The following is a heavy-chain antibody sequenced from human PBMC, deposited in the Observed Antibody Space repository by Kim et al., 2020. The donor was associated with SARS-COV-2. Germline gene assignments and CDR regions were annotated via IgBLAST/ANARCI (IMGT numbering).Heavy chain of an antibody. CDR1: GGSIKSSSYY. CDR3: ARVFSSGYYYSMDV. D-gene: IGHD3-3*01. J-gene: IGHJ6*02. CDR2: AYYNGNT. Sequence: TLSLTCTVSGGSIKSSSYYWGWIRQSPGKGLEWIGYAYYNGNTYYNPSLSSRATISVDTSKKQFSLKLKSVTAADTATYYCARVFSSGYYYSMDVWGQ. V-gene: IGHV4-39*01.